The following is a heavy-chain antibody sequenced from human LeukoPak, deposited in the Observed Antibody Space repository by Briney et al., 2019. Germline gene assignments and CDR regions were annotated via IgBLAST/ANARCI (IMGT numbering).Heavy chain of an antibody. Sequence: PGRCLRLSCAAAGFTFSRYGMHCVRQAPGKGLGWVAVVLYDGTIKSYVDSVKGRFTLSRDNSKNTVYLEMNSLRPENTPVYNCARGPAYLKTRDAFDFSGQGTLV. J-gene: IGHJ3*01. V-gene: IGHV3-30*03. CDR1: GFTFSRYG. CDR3: ARGPAYLKTRDAFDF. D-gene: IGHD2-21*01. CDR2: VLYDGTIK.